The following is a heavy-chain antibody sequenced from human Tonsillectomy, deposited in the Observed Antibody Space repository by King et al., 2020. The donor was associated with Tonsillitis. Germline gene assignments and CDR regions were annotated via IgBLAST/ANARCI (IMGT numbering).Heavy chain of an antibody. J-gene: IGHJ3*02. V-gene: IGHV3-33*05. CDR2: ISHDGPKK. Sequence: QLVQSGGDVVQPGRSLRLSCAASGFTFNHDGMHWVRQAPGKGLECVATISHDGPKKYYADSVKGRFTISRDNSKNTLYLQMSGLRAEDTAVYYCANLPVDSFDIWGQGTTVTVSS. CDR1: GFTFNHDG. CDR3: ANLPVDSFDI.